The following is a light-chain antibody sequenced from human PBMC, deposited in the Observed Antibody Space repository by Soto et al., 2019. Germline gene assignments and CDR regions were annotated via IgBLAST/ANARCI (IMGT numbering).Light chain of an antibody. V-gene: IGKV1-39*01. J-gene: IGKJ2*01. Sequence: DIQMTQSPSSLSASVGDRVTITCRSSQSISSYLNWYQQKPGKAPKLLIYAASSLQSGVPSRFSGSGSGTDFTLTISILQPEHFATYYCQQSYSTPPTFGHGNKLEIK. CDR1: QSISSY. CDR3: QQSYSTPPT. CDR2: AAS.